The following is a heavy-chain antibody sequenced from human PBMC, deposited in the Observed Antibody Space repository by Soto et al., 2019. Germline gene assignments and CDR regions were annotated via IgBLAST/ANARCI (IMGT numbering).Heavy chain of an antibody. CDR3: AKGGAIVAAGTRVYLYGMDV. D-gene: IGHD1-26*01. CDR1: GYTFTGYY. V-gene: IGHV1-2*02. J-gene: IGHJ6*02. CDR2: INPNSGDT. Sequence: ASVKVSCKASGYTFTGYYVHWVRQAPGQGLEWMGWINPNSGDTYLAQRFQGRVTMNRDTSIGTAYMELRGLTSDDTAEYYCAKGGAIVAAGTRVYLYGMDVWGQGTTVTVSS.